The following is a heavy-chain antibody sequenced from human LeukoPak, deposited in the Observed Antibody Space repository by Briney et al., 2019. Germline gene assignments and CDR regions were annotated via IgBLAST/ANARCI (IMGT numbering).Heavy chain of an antibody. Sequence: SETLSLTCAVYGGSFSGYYWSWIRQPPGKGLEWIGEINHSGSTNYNPSLKSRVTISVDTSKNQFSLKLSSVTAADTAVYYCARVSAGRFGSSRIASGVRAFDIWGQGTMVTVSS. V-gene: IGHV4-34*01. D-gene: IGHD6-13*01. CDR3: ARVSAGRFGSSRIASGVRAFDI. J-gene: IGHJ3*02. CDR1: GGSFSGYY. CDR2: INHSGST.